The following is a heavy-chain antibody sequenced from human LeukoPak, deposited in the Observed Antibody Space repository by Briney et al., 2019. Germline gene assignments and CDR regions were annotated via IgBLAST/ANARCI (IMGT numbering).Heavy chain of an antibody. V-gene: IGHV3-15*01. D-gene: IGHD2-21*02. CDR1: GFTFSNAW. Sequence: PGGSLRLSCAASGFTFSNAWMSWVRQAPGKGLEWVGRIKSKTDGGTIDYAAPVKGRFTISRDDSRNTLYLQMNSLKTEDTAVYYCTTLLVYCGGDCYSWGQGTLVTVSS. J-gene: IGHJ4*02. CDR2: IKSKTDGGTI. CDR3: TTLLVYCGGDCYS.